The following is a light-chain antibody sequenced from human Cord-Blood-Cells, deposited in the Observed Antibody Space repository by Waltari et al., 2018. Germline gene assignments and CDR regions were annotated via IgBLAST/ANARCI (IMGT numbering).Light chain of an antibody. V-gene: IGKV4-1*01. J-gene: IGKJ2*03. CDR3: QQYYSTAYS. CDR2: WAS. Sequence: DIVMTQSPDSLAVSLGERATINCKSSQSVLYSSNNKNYLAWYQQKPGQPPKLLIYWASTRESGVPDRFSGSLSATDFTLTISILQAEDVAVYYCQQYYSTAYSFGQGTKLEIK. CDR1: QSVLYSSNNKNY.